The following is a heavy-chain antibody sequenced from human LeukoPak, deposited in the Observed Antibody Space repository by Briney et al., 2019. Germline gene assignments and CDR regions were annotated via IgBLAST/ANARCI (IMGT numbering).Heavy chain of an antibody. J-gene: IGHJ4*02. Sequence: ASVKVSCKASGYTFTSYTMHWVRQAPGQRLECMGWINTGNGNTKYSQKFQGRVTITRDTSASTAYMDLSSLRSEDTAVYYCARNTETAIPLPYYFDYWGQGTLVTVSS. CDR3: ARNTETAIPLPYYFDY. CDR1: GYTFTSYT. D-gene: IGHD2-21*02. CDR2: INTGNGNT. V-gene: IGHV1-3*04.